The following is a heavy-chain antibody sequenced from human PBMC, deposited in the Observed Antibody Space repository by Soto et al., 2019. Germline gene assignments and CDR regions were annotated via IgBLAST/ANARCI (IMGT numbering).Heavy chain of an antibody. D-gene: IGHD3-10*01. CDR3: GRGRSGQLVVFY. J-gene: IGHJ4*02. CDR2: IGPASGDT. Sequence: EASVKFSCKASGYTFTGHYIHWVRPAPGQGPEWMGEIGPASGDTRYAQKFQGRVTMTRDTSITTVYMELNNLSPDDTAVYYCGRGRSGQLVVFYWGQGTPVTVSS. V-gene: IGHV1-2*02. CDR1: GYTFTGHY.